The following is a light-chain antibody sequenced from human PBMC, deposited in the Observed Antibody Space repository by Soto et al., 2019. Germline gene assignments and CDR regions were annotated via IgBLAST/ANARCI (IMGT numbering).Light chain of an antibody. V-gene: IGLV2-14*01. J-gene: IGLJ2*01. CDR3: SSYTSGSTVV. CDR2: DVS. Sequence: QSALTQAASVSGSPGQSITISCTGTSRDVGGSNSVSWYQQHPGKAPKLLIYDVSNRPSGVSNRFSGSKSGNTASLTISGLQAEDEAVYYCSSYTSGSTVVFGGGTKLTVL. CDR1: SRDVGGSNS.